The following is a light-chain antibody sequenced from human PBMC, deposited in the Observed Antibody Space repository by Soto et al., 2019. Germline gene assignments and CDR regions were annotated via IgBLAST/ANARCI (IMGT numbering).Light chain of an antibody. V-gene: IGKV3-20*01. J-gene: IGKJ5*01. Sequence: ILLTQSPGTLSVSPGERATLSCRASQSVSSTYLAWYKQKPGQAPRLLIYGASSRATGIPDRCSGTGSETEFTLTISRLEPEDFEVYYCQQYENSPITFGQGTRLEI. CDR2: GAS. CDR3: QQYENSPIT. CDR1: QSVSSTY.